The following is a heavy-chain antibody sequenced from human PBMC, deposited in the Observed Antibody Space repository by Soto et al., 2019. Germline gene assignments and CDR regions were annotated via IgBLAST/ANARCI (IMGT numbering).Heavy chain of an antibody. CDR3: TTYHGDYNFDH. CDR2: FDPDEAET. D-gene: IGHD4-17*01. V-gene: IGHV1-24*01. Sequence: QVQLVQSGAEVKKPGASVKVSCKVSGYTLNAVAMHWVRQAPGKGLEWLGGFDPDEAETIYAQHFQGRVTMTEDTSTDTVYMELSSLRSEDTALYFCTTYHGDYNFDHWGQGTLVTVSS. CDR1: GYTLNAVA. J-gene: IGHJ5*02.